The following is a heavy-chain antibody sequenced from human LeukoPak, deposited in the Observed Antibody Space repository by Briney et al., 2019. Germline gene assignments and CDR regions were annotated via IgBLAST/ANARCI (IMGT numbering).Heavy chain of an antibody. V-gene: IGHV3-11*01. D-gene: IGHD1-26*01. CDR2: IGTRSNPI. Sequence: GGSLRLSCAASGFSFSDFYMSWIRQAPGMGLEWISYIGTRSNPIYYADSVKGRFTISRADAKNSLYLQMNSLRDEGTAVYFCAREARGSGRDFDYWGQGILVTDSS. CDR3: AREARGSGRDFDY. J-gene: IGHJ4*02. CDR1: GFSFSDFY.